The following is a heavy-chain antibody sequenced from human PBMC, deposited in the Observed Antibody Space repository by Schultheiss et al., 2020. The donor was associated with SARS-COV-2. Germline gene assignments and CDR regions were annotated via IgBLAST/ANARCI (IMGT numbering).Heavy chain of an antibody. CDR3: RLWFGGGMDV. V-gene: IGHV3-23*01. CDR2: ISGSGGST. CDR1: GFTFSSYA. D-gene: IGHD3-10*01. J-gene: IGHJ6*02. Sequence: GGSLRLSCAASGFTFSSYAMSWVRQAPGKGLEWVSAISGSGGSTYYADSVKGRFTISRVPSENTLYLQMNSLRAEDTAVYYCRLWFGGGMDVWGQGTTVTVSS.